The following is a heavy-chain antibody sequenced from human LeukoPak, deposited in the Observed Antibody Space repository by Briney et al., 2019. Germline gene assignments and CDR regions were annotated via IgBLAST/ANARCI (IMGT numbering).Heavy chain of an antibody. CDR1: GGSISSYY. CDR3: ARGSSSSWYSFDF. Sequence: SETLSLTCSVSGGSISSYYWSWIRQPAGKGLEWIGRIYFTGTTNYNPSLQSRVTLSVDTSKYQFSLELSSVTAADTAVYYCARGSSSSWYSFDFWGQGTVVTVSS. D-gene: IGHD6-13*01. V-gene: IGHV4-4*07. CDR2: IYFTGTT. J-gene: IGHJ3*01.